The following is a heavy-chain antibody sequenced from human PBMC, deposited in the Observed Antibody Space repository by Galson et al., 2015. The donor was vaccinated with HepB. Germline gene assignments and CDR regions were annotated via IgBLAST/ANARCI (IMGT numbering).Heavy chain of an antibody. CDR2: INPDGSEK. CDR3: AGTAATGRGLDH. Sequence: SLRLSCAASGFTLRSHWVSWVRQAPGKGLECVAHINPDGSEKRYVDAVKGRFSVSKDNAMNSVHLQMSSLRVEDTAVYFCAGTAATGRGLDHWAQGSLVIVSS. CDR1: GFTLRSHW. V-gene: IGHV3-7*03. J-gene: IGHJ4*02. D-gene: IGHD6-25*01.